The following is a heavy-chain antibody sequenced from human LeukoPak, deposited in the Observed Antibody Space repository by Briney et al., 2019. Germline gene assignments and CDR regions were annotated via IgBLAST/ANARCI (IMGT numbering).Heavy chain of an antibody. CDR1: GGTFSSYA. J-gene: IGHJ3*02. CDR2: IYPGDSDT. Sequence: ASVKVSCKASGGTFSSYAISWVRQAPGQGLEWMGIIYPGDSDTRYSPSFQGQVTISADKSISTAYLQWSSLKASDTAMYYCARISQGDAFDIWGQGTMVTVSS. V-gene: IGHV5-51*01. CDR3: ARISQGDAFDI.